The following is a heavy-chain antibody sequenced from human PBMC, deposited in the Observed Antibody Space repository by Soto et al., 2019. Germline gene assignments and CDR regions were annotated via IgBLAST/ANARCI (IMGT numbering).Heavy chain of an antibody. D-gene: IGHD1-1*01. CDR1: GYSFTSYG. J-gene: IGHJ6*04. Sequence: PGXSLKISCKGSGYSFTSYGIGWVRQMPGKGLEWMGIIYPGDSDTRYSPSFQGQVTIAADKSISTAYLPWSSLTASDTAMYYCARSPAIPLPEDLTNXYXYGMDVWGXGXXVTVSS. V-gene: IGHV5-51*01. CDR2: IYPGDSDT. CDR3: ARSPAIPLPEDLTNXYXYGMDV.